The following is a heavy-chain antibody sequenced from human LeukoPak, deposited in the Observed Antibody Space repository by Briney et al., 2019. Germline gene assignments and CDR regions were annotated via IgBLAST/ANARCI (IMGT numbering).Heavy chain of an antibody. D-gene: IGHD2-2*01. CDR3: GRKYCRTTSCLFVT. CDR2: ISSSGTTI. CDR1: GFTFSCYK. J-gene: IGHJ5*02. Sequence: PGGSLSLSCAASGFTFSCYKMNWLRQAPGKGLQWVSDISSSGTTIYYADSVKGRFTISRDNAKNSLYLQMNSLRAEDTAVYNCGRKYCRTTSCLFVTWGQGTLVTVSS. V-gene: IGHV3-48*03.